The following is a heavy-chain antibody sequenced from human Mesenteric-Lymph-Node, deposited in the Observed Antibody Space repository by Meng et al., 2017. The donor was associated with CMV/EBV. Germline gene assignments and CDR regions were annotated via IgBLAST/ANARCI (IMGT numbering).Heavy chain of an antibody. V-gene: IGHV1-69*10. J-gene: IGHJ4*02. CDR2: IIPILGIA. D-gene: IGHD2-2*01. Sequence: SVKVSCKASGGTFSSYAISWVRQAPGQGLEWMGGIIPILGIANYAQKFQGRVTITADKSTSTAYMELSSLRSEDTAVYYCARGRSRYCSSTSCYLLYWGQGTLVTVSS. CDR3: ARGRSRYCSSTSCYLLY. CDR1: GGTFSSYA.